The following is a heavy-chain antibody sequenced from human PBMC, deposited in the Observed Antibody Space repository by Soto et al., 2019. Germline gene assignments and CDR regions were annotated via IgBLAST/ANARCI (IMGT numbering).Heavy chain of an antibody. V-gene: IGHV1-18*01. Sequence: QVQLVQSGGEVKRPGASVKVSCKTSGYTFSNYGITWVQQAPGQPLEWLGWISLYSDGTNYAQKFQGRVSTTTDTSTTTAYMELRSLRSDDTAVYYCARVVPGAEAWFGPWGQGTLVTVSS. CDR1: GYTFSNYG. CDR2: ISLYSDGT. CDR3: ARVVPGAEAWFGP. J-gene: IGHJ5*02. D-gene: IGHD2-2*01.